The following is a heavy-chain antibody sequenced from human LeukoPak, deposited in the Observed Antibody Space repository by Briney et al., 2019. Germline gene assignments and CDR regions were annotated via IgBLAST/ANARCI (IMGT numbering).Heavy chain of an antibody. CDR1: GCTFTGYY. J-gene: IGHJ6*02. V-gene: IGHV1-2*04. CDR2: INPNSGGT. D-gene: IGHD3-9*01. Sequence: ASVKVSCKASGCTFTGYYMHWVRQAPGQGLEWMGWINPNSGGTNYAQKFQGWVTMTRDTSISTAYMELSRLRSDDTAVYYCARSAPLLRYFDWYPDYYYYYGMDVWGQGTTVTVSS. CDR3: ARSAPLLRYFDWYPDYYYYYGMDV.